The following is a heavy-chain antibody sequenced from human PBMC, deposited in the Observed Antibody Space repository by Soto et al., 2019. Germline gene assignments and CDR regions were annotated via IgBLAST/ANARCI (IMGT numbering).Heavy chain of an antibody. CDR1: GDSISSTNFY. CDR3: ARGLPFYYYYGMDV. V-gene: IGHV4-39*01. Sequence: PSETLSLTCSVSGDSISSTNFYWGWIRQPPGKGLEWVGTVFYSGSTYYSPSLKGRVTISLDKPKNQFSLKLSSVTAADTAVYYCARGLPFYYYYGMDVWGQGTTVTVS. J-gene: IGHJ6*02. CDR2: VFYSGST.